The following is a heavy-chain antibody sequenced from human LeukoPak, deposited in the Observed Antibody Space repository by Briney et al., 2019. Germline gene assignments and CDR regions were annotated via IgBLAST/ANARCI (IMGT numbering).Heavy chain of an antibody. CDR2: ISSSSSTI. CDR1: GFTFSSYS. J-gene: IGHJ6*03. CDR3: ARCDCSGGSCYSGARGGLYYMDV. D-gene: IGHD2-15*01. V-gene: IGHV3-48*01. Sequence: GGSLRLSCAASGFTFSSYSMNWVRQAPGKGLEWVSYISSSSSTIYYADSVKGRFTFSRDNAKNSLYLQMNSLRAEDTAVYYCARCDCSGGSCYSGARGGLYYMDVWGKGTTVTVSS.